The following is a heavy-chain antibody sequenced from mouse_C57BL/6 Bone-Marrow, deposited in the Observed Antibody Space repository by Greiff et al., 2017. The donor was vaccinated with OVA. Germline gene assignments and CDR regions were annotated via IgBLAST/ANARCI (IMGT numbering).Heavy chain of an antibody. CDR3: ARDYYGSSFYYAMDY. CDR1: GFTFSDFY. J-gene: IGHJ4*01. Sequence: EVKLMESGGGLVQSGRSLRLSCATSGFTFSDFYMEWVRQAPGKGLEWIAASRNKANDYTTEYSASVKGRFIVSRDTSQSILYLQMNALRAEDTAIYYCARDYYGSSFYYAMDYWGQGTSVTVSS. CDR2: SRNKANDYTT. V-gene: IGHV7-1*01. D-gene: IGHD1-1*01.